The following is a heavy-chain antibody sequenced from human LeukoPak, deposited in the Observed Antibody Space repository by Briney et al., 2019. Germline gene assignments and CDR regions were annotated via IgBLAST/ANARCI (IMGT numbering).Heavy chain of an antibody. Sequence: PGGSLRLSCAASGFTFSSYSMNWVRQAPGKGLEWVSSISSSSSYIYYADSVKGRFTISRDNAKNSLYLQMNSLRAEDTAVYYCARWSIFGVAPEAWNDYWGQGTLVTVSS. D-gene: IGHD3-3*01. J-gene: IGHJ4*02. CDR3: ARWSIFGVAPEAWNDY. V-gene: IGHV3-21*01. CDR2: ISSSSSYI. CDR1: GFTFSSYS.